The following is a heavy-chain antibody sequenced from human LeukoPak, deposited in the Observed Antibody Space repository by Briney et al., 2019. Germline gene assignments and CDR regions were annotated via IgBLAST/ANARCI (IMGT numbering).Heavy chain of an antibody. V-gene: IGHV3-21*01. CDR3: AKDAEDRGGGYYFDY. CDR1: GFTFSSCS. D-gene: IGHD3-16*01. CDR2: ISSSSSYI. J-gene: IGHJ4*02. Sequence: GGSLRLSCAASGFTFSSCSMNWVRQAPGKGLEWVSSISSSSSYIYYADSVKGRFTISRDNAKNSLYLQMNSLRAEDTAVYYCAKDAEDRGGGYYFDYWGQGTLVTVSS.